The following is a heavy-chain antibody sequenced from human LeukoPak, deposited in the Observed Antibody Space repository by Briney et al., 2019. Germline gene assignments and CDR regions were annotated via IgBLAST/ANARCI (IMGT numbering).Heavy chain of an antibody. Sequence: PGRSLRLSCAASGFTFSSYGMHWVRQPPGKGLEWVAVIWYDGSNKNYADSVKGRFTISRDKSKNTLYLQMNSLRAEDTAVYYCAKYIPPDCSSTSCYPPCFDYWGQGTLVTVSS. D-gene: IGHD2-2*01. V-gene: IGHV3-33*03. CDR3: AKYIPPDCSSTSCYPPCFDY. J-gene: IGHJ4*02. CDR2: IWYDGSNK. CDR1: GFTFSSYG.